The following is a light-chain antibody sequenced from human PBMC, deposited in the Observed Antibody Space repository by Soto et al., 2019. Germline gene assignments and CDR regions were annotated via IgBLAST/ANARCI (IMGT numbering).Light chain of an antibody. Sequence: QSVLTQPASVSGSPGQSITISCTGTSSDVGTYNLVSWYQQHPGKAPRLMIYGGSKRPSGVSNRFSGSKSGNTASLTVSGLQAEDEADYYCCSYAGGSTLVFGGGTKVTVL. V-gene: IGLV2-23*01. J-gene: IGLJ2*01. CDR1: SSDVGTYNL. CDR3: CSYAGGSTLV. CDR2: GGS.